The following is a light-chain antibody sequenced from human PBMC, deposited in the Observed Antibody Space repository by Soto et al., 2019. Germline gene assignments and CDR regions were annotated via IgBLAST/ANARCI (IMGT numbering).Light chain of an antibody. V-gene: IGLV2-14*01. CDR1: GSDIGNYNY. CDR2: GVS. CDR3: GSYSADTAHWL. J-gene: IGLJ3*02. Sequence: QSVLTQPASVSGSPGQSITISCTGTGSDIGNYNYVSWYQQHPGKAPKLMIYGVSNRPSGVSNRFSGSKSGTAASLTISGLQAEDEGEYYCGSYSADTAHWLFVGGTKVTV.